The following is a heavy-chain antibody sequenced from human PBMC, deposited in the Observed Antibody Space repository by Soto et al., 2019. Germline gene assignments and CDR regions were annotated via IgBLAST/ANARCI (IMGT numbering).Heavy chain of an antibody. J-gene: IGHJ6*02. CDR2: IWYDGSLQ. Sequence: QVQMVESGGGVVQPGRSLRLSCAASGFSFENYGMHWVRQAPGRGLEWVAIIWYDGSLQYYAAAVKGRFTISRDNSKNTLYLEMNSLRAEDTGVYYCANLWGDGYNLGQDYNGMDVWGQGTTVIVSS. V-gene: IGHV3-33*06. CDR3: ANLWGDGYNLGQDYNGMDV. CDR1: GFSFENYG. D-gene: IGHD5-12*01.